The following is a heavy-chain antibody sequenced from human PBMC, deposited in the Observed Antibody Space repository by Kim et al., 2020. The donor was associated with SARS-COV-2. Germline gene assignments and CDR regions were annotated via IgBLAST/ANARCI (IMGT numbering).Heavy chain of an antibody. J-gene: IGHJ5*01. Sequence: GGSLRLSCPASGFTFSSCAMIWVRQAPGKGLDSVSAISSSGASTWYADSVKGSFTITRDNSKNTLYLQMISLSPEETAVYYCEMAQRTMFVDLATSQSWG. D-gene: IGHD3-10*02. CDR2: ISSSGAST. V-gene: IGHV3-64D*09. CDR3: EMAQRTMFVDLATSQS. CDR1: GFTFSSCA.